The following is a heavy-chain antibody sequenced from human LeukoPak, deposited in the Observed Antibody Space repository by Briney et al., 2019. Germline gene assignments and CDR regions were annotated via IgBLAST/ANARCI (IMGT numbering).Heavy chain of an antibody. CDR3: ARGGYDRGMDV. D-gene: IGHD5-12*01. Sequence: SETLSLTCTVSGGSISSSSYYWGWIPHPPGKGLEWIGSIYYSGITYYNPSLKSRVTISVDTSKNQFSLKLSSVTAADTAVYYCARGGYDRGMDVWGKGTTVTVSS. CDR1: GGSISSSSYY. CDR2: IYYSGIT. J-gene: IGHJ6*03. V-gene: IGHV4-39*07.